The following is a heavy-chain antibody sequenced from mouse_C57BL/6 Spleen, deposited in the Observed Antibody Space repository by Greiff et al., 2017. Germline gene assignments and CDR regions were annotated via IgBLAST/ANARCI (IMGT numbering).Heavy chain of an antibody. CDR3: TRDYSNYWYFDV. CDR1: GFTFSSYA. J-gene: IGHJ1*03. Sequence: EVQGVESGEGLVKPGGSLKLSCAASGFTFSSYAMSWVRQTPEKRLEWVAYISSGGDYIYYADTVKGRFTISRDNARNTLYLQMSSLKSEDTAMYYCTRDYSNYWYFDVWGTGTTVTVSS. D-gene: IGHD2-5*01. V-gene: IGHV5-9-1*02. CDR2: ISSGGDYI.